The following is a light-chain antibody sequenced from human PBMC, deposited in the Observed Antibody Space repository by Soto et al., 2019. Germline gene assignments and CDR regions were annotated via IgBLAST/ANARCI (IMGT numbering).Light chain of an antibody. CDR3: QQYNSYWAT. CDR2: KAS. CDR1: QSISSW. J-gene: IGKJ2*01. Sequence: DIQMTQSPSTLSASVGDRVTITCRASQSISSWLAWYQQKPGKAPKLLIYKASSLESGVPSRFSGSGSGTEFTLTISSLQPDDFATYYSQQYNSYWATFGQGTKLEIK. V-gene: IGKV1-5*03.